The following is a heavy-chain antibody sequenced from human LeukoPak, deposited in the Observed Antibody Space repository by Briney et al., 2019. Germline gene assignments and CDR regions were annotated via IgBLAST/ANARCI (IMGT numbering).Heavy chain of an antibody. CDR2: ISGDGGST. J-gene: IGHJ4*02. CDR3: SMIDIVVVVAGRYFDY. Sequence: GGSLRLSCAASGFTFDDYAMHWVRQAPGKGLEWVSLISGDGGSTYYADSVKGRFTISRDNSKTSLYLQMNSLRTEDTALYYCSMIDIVVVVAGRYFDYWGQGTLVTVSS. V-gene: IGHV3-43*02. CDR1: GFTFDDYA. D-gene: IGHD2-15*01.